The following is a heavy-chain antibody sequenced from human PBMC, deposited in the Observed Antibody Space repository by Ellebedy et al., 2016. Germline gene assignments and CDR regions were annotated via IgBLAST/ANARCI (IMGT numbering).Heavy chain of an antibody. CDR2: INPNSGGT. D-gene: IGHD5-12*01. V-gene: IGHV1-2*04. J-gene: IGHJ1*01. Sequence: ASVKVSCKASGYTLSNYGISWVRQAPGQGLEWMGWINPNSGGTNYAQKFQGWVTMTRDTSISTAYMELSRLRSDDTAVYYCARAGDLVASMLSFGYFQHWGQGTLVTVSS. CDR1: GYTLSNYG. CDR3: ARAGDLVASMLSFGYFQH.